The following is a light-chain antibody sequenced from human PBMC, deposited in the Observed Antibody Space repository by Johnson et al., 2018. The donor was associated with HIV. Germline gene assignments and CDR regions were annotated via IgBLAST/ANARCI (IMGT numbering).Light chain of an antibody. Sequence: QSVLTQAPSVSAAPGQKVTISCSGSSSNIGNNYVSWYQQFPGTAPKLLIYDNNKRPSGIPDRFSGSKSGTSATLGITGLQTGDEADYYCGTWDSSLSAGVFGAGTKVTVL. CDR1: SSNIGNNY. V-gene: IGLV1-51*01. CDR2: DNN. CDR3: GTWDSSLSAGV. J-gene: IGLJ1*01.